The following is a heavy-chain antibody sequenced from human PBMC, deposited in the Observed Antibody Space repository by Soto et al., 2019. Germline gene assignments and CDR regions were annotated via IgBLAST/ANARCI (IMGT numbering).Heavy chain of an antibody. CDR1: GFTVSNNY. CDR2: IYSGGAT. J-gene: IGHJ4*02. V-gene: IGHV3-66*01. Sequence: EVQLVESGGGLVQPGGSLRLSCAASGFTVSNNYMRWVRQAPGKGLEWVSLIYSGGATYYADSVKARFTISRDKSKNTLYLQMNSRRGEDTAVYYCARDGSYNWVGGQGNLVTVSS. CDR3: ARDGSYNWV. D-gene: IGHD1-1*01.